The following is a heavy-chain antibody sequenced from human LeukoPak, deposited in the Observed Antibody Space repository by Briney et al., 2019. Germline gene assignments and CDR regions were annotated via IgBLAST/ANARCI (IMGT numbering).Heavy chain of an antibody. CDR3: ARDATRGGDNDY. CDR1: GFTFDNYA. Sequence: AGGSLRLSCAASGFTFDNYAMNWVRQVPGKGLEWISLISWNSGTIGYADSVKGRLTISRDNAKNSLYLQMNSLRADDTAVYYCARDATRGGDNDYWGQGTRAIVSS. V-gene: IGHV3-9*01. CDR2: ISWNSGTI. J-gene: IGHJ4*02. D-gene: IGHD2-21*02.